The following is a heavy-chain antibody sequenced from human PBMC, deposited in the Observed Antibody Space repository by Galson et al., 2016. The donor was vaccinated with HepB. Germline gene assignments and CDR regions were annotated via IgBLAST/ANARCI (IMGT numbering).Heavy chain of an antibody. D-gene: IGHD3-10*01. J-gene: IGHJ4*02. CDR3: SREMTGSYFD. Sequence: SLRLSCAASGFTFNAHWMNWVCQAPGKGLEWVANIRGDGIASYYAESVRGRFTISRDNAKNSLYLQMNGLRVDETAVYYCSREMTGSYFDWGQGTLVTVSS. V-gene: IGHV3-7*01. CDR2: IRGDGIAS. CDR1: GFTFNAHW.